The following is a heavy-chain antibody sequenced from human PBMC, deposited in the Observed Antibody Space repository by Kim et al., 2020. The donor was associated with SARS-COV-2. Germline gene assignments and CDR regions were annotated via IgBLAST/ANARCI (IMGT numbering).Heavy chain of an antibody. CDR3: ARIMGSNWFDS. V-gene: IGHV2-70*13. CDR2: NK. Sequence: NKYYNPTLRTRLAISQDTSQNQVVLTMTNMDPVDTATYYCARIMGSNWFDSWGQGTLVRVSS. J-gene: IGHJ5*01.